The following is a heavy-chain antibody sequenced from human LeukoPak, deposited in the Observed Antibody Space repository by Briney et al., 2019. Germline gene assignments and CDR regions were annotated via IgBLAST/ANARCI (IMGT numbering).Heavy chain of an antibody. Sequence: KPSETLSLTCTVSGDSISSYYWSWIRQPPGKGLEWIGYINYSGSTKYNPSLKSRVTISVDTTKNQFSLMLSSMTAADTAVYYCARGSFSGIHLSPFDYWGQGTLVTVSS. CDR2: INYSGST. V-gene: IGHV4-59*01. D-gene: IGHD5-18*01. J-gene: IGHJ4*02. CDR3: ARGSFSGIHLSPFDY. CDR1: GDSISSYY.